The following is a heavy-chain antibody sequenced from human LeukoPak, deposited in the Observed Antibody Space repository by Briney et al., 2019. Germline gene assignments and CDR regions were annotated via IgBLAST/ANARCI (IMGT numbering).Heavy chain of an antibody. Sequence: TGGSLRLSCAASGFTFSSYSMNWVRQAPGKVLEWVSSISSSSSYIYYADSVKGRFTISRDNAKNSLYLQMNSLRAEDTAVYYYARLVCSSTSCYDYWGQGTLVTVSS. CDR3: ARLVCSSTSCYDY. CDR2: ISSSSSYI. D-gene: IGHD2-2*01. V-gene: IGHV3-21*01. J-gene: IGHJ4*02. CDR1: GFTFSSYS.